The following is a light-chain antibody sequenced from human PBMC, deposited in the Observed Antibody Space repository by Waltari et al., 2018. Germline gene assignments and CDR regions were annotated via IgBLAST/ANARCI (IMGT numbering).Light chain of an antibody. CDR1: SVLYSSNNKNY. J-gene: IGKJ3*01. Sequence: SVLYSSNNKNYLAWYQQKPGQPPKLLIYWASTRESRVPDRFSGSGSGTDFTLTISSLQAEDVAVYYCQQYYSTPLTFGPGTKVDIK. V-gene: IGKV4-1*01. CDR3: QQYYSTPLT. CDR2: WAS.